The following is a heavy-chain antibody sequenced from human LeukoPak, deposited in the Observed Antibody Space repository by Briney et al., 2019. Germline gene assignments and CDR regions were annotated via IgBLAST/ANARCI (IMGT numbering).Heavy chain of an antibody. D-gene: IGHD2-21*01. J-gene: IGHJ3*02. CDR1: GGSISSYY. V-gene: IGHV4-59*01. Sequence: SETLSLTCTVSGGSISSYYWSWIRQPPGKGLEWIGYIYYSGSTNYNPSLKSRVTISVDTSKNQFSLKLSSVTAADTAVYYCARGGGKYCGGDCYPRAFDIWGQGTMVTVSS. CDR2: IYYSGST. CDR3: ARGGGKYCGGDCYPRAFDI.